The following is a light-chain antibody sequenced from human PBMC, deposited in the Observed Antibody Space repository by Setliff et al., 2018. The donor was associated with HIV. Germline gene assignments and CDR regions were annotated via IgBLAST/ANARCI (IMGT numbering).Light chain of an antibody. CDR1: SSNIGAGFD. Sequence: GAPGQRVTISCAGSSSNIGAGFDVHWYQHLPATVPRLLIYANINRPSGVPDRSSGSKSGASASLTITGPRAEDEADYYCQSFDSGLGIFGGGTKVTV. CDR2: ANI. V-gene: IGLV1-40*03. CDR3: QSFDSGLGI. J-gene: IGLJ2*01.